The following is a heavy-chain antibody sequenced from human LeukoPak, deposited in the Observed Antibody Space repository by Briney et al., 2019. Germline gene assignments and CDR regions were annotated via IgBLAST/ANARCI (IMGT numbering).Heavy chain of an antibody. Sequence: GGSLRLSCVASGVTHSDYAMTWVRRAPGKGLEWVSAISNTGGSTYYADSVRGRFTISRDKSKNRMYLQMNSLRHNDTATCYCAKAGASDKYGIDVWGQGTTVIVSS. D-gene: IGHD4/OR15-4a*01. CDR2: ISNTGGST. J-gene: IGHJ6*02. V-gene: IGHV3-23*01. CDR3: AKAGASDKYGIDV. CDR1: GVTHSDYA.